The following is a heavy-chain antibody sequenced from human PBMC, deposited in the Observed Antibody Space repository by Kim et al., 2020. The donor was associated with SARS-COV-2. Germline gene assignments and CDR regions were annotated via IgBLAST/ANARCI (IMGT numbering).Heavy chain of an antibody. V-gene: IGHV4-30-4*01. J-gene: IGHJ4*02. CDR2: IYYSGST. CDR3: ARATLPYSSGWYRDY. D-gene: IGHD6-19*01. Sequence: SETLSLTCTVSGGSISSGDYYWSWIRQPPGKGLEWIGYIYYSGSTYYNPSLKSRVTISVDTSKNQFSLKLSSVTAADTAVYYCARATLPYSSGWYRDYWGQGTLVTVSS. CDR1: GGSISSGDYY.